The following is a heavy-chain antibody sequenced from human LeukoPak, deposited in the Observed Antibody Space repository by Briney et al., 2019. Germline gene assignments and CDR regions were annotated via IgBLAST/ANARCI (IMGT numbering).Heavy chain of an antibody. CDR3: ARGPSNYVYPYYFDY. CDR2: IIPIFGTA. D-gene: IGHD4-11*01. V-gene: IGHV1-69*01. Sequence: GASVKVSCKASGGTFSSYAISWVRQAPGQGLEWMGGIIPIFGTANYAQKFQGRVTITADESTSTAYMELSSLRSEDTAVYYCARGPSNYVYPYYFDYWGQGTLVTVSS. CDR1: GGTFSSYA. J-gene: IGHJ4*02.